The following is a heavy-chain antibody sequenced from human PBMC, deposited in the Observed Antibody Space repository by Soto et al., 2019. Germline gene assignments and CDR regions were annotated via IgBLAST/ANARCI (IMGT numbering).Heavy chain of an antibody. D-gene: IGHD3-22*01. CDR1: GCSISSSGYY. J-gene: IGHJ4*02. CDR3: ARHSEPYYDSSGLYYFDY. CDR2: IYYSGST. V-gene: IGHV4-39*01. Sequence: SETLSLTCNVSGCSISSSGYYWGWLRPPPGKGLEWIGSIYYSGSTYYNPSLKSRVTISVDTSKNQFSLKLSSVTAADTAVYYCARHSEPYYDSSGLYYFDYWGQGTLVTVSS.